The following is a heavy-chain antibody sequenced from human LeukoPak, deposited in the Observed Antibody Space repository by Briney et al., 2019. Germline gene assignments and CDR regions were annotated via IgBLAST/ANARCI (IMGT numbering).Heavy chain of an antibody. Sequence: PSETLSLTCTVSGGSISSYYWSWIRQPPGKGLEWIGYIYYSGSTNYNPSLKSRVTMSVDTSKNQFSLKLSSVTAADTAVYYCARDPLSGSYYSGWFDPWGQGTLVTVSS. V-gene: IGHV4-59*12. J-gene: IGHJ5*02. D-gene: IGHD1-26*01. CDR1: GGSISSYY. CDR2: IYYSGST. CDR3: ARDPLSGSYYSGWFDP.